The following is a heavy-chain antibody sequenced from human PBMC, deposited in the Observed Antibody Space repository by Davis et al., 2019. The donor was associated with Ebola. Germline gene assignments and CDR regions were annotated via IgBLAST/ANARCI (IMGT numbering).Heavy chain of an antibody. J-gene: IGHJ4*02. CDR2: ISYDGSNK. V-gene: IGHV3-30*03. Sequence: GESLKISCAASGFTFSSYGMHWVRQAPGKGLEWVAVISYDGSNKYYADSVKGRFTISRDNSKNTLYLQMNSLRAEDTAVYYCARGRGYCSGGSCYGTPRFDYWGQGTLVTVSS. CDR3: ARGRGYCSGGSCYGTPRFDY. D-gene: IGHD2-15*01. CDR1: GFTFSSYG.